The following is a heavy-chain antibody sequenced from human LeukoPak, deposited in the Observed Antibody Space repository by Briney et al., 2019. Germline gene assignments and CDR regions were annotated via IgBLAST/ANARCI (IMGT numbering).Heavy chain of an antibody. CDR1: GYTFTGYY. V-gene: IGHV1-2*02. J-gene: IGHJ4*02. D-gene: IGHD3-22*01. CDR2: INPNSGGT. Sequence: ASVKVSCKASGYTFTGYYMHWVRQATGQGLEWMGWINPNSGGTNYAQKFQGRVTMTRDTSISTAYMELSRLRSDDAAVYYCARASDYYDSSGYYDYWGQGTLVTVSS. CDR3: ARASDYYDSSGYYDY.